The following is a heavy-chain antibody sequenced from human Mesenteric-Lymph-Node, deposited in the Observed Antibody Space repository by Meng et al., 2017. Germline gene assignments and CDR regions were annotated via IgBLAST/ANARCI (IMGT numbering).Heavy chain of an antibody. J-gene: IGHJ2*01. CDR2: ISSGNGNT. CDR3: ARVSGYSGGYFDL. D-gene: IGHD5-12*01. Sequence: QVQLVQSGAEVKKPGASVKVSCKASGYTFTTYAIQWVRQAPGQGLEWMGWISSGNGNTKYSQNFQGRVTITRDTSATTAYMELTSLRSGDTAVYYCARVSGYSGGYFDLWGRGTLVTVSS. CDR1: GYTFTTYA. V-gene: IGHV1-3*01.